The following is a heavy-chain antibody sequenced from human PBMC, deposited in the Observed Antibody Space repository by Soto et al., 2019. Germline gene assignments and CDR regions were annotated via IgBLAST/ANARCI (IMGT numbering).Heavy chain of an antibody. D-gene: IGHD3-10*01. V-gene: IGHV3-21*06. J-gene: IGHJ5*02. Sequence: GGSLRLSCAAPGFAFSEYSMAWVRQAPGKGPEWVSYISGSSGVIYYVDSVKGRFTVSRDNAKNSLFLQMNSLRQEDTAVYYCAREEVRGIIRWCDPWGQGSRVTVSS. CDR3: AREEVRGIIRWCDP. CDR2: ISGSSGVI. CDR1: GFAFSEYS.